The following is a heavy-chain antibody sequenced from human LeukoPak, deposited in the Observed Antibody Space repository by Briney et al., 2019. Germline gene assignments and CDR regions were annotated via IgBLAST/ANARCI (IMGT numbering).Heavy chain of an antibody. CDR1: GFTFSSYG. Sequence: PGGSLRLSCAASGFTFSSYGMSWVRQAPGKGLEWVSAISGSGGRTYYADSVKGRFTFSRDNSKNTLYLQMNSLRAEDTAVYYCATRDYSDSSSYNDAFDIWGQGTMVTVSS. CDR3: ATRDYSDSSSYNDAFDI. J-gene: IGHJ3*02. D-gene: IGHD3-22*01. V-gene: IGHV3-23*01. CDR2: ISGSGGRT.